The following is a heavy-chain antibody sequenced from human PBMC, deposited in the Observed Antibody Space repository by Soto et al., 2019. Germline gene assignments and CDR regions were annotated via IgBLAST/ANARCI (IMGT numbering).Heavy chain of an antibody. CDR3: ARGGVVNYIIGMDV. J-gene: IGHJ6*02. D-gene: IGHD1-7*01. Sequence: QVQLVQSGGEVKKPGASVKLSCTASGYTFTSYGISWVRQAPGQGLEWMGWISAYNGKTNYAQNVQGRDTKSTDTSRRPGYMDVRSMRSGATGVYYWARGGVVNYIIGMDVWGQGTTATAS. V-gene: IGHV1-18*01. CDR1: GYTFTSYG. CDR2: ISAYNGKT.